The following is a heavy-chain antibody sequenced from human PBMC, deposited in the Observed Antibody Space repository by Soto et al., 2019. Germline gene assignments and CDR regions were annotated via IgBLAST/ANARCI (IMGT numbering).Heavy chain of an antibody. V-gene: IGHV1-69*13. J-gene: IGHJ6*02. D-gene: IGHD3-10*01. CDR2: IIPIFGTA. Sequence: SVKVSCKASGGTFSSYAISWVRQAPGQGLEWMGGIIPIFGTANYAQKFQGRVTITADESTSTAYMELSSLRSEDTAVYYCARQYYYGSGSYYPDKYYHYYYGMDVWGQGTTVTVSS. CDR3: ARQYYYGSGSYYPDKYYHYYYGMDV. CDR1: GGTFSSYA.